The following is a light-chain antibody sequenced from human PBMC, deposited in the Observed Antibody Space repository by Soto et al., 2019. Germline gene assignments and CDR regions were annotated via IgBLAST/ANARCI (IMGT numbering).Light chain of an antibody. CDR3: QQSYSTPRT. J-gene: IGKJ1*01. V-gene: IGKV1-39*01. Sequence: DIQMTQSPSSLSASVGDRVTITCRSSQSLGSYLNWYQQKPGKAPKLLIYAASSLQSGVPSRFSGSGSGTDFTLTISSLQPEDFATYYCQQSYSTPRTFGQGTKVDIK. CDR1: QSLGSY. CDR2: AAS.